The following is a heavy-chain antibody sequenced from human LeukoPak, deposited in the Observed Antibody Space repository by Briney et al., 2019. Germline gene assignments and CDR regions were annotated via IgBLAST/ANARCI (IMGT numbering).Heavy chain of an antibody. V-gene: IGHV4-34*01. J-gene: IGHJ5*02. D-gene: IGHD6-6*01. CDR1: GGSFSGYY. CDR2: INHSGST. Sequence: SETLSLTCAVYGGSFSGYYWSWIRQPPGKGLEWIGEINHSGSTNYNPSLKSRVTMSVDTSKNQFSLKLSSVTAADTAVYYCARRRVSSRPSPGARFDPWGQGTLVTVSS. CDR3: ARRRVSSRPSPGARFDP.